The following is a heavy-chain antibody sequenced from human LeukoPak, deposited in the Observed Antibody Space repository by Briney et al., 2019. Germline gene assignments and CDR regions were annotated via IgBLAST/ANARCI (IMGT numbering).Heavy chain of an antibody. J-gene: IGHJ4*02. D-gene: IGHD3/OR15-3a*01. CDR2: AHYSGRT. CDR3: ARGTYPDAVYGPTDDFYVGVGFDY. CDR1: GVSISSGGYY. Sequence: PSQTLSLTCTVSGVSISSGGYYWSWIRQPPGKGLEWMSYAHYSGRTSHNPSLKSRLTISVDMPQNQFSLKLTAVSAADTAVYYCARGTYPDAVYGPTDDFYVGVGFDYWGEGTQVTVSS. V-gene: IGHV4-61*08.